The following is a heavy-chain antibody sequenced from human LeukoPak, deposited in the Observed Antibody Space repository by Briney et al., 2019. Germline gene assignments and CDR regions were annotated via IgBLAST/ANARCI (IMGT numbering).Heavy chain of an antibody. Sequence: GGSLRLSCAASGFTVSSNYISWVRQAPGKGLEWVSVIYSGGSTYYADSVKGRFTISRDNSKNTLYLQMNSLRAEDTAVYYCARDMSRFPRAPWGQGTLVTVSS. D-gene: IGHD3-3*01. V-gene: IGHV3-66*02. CDR2: IYSGGST. J-gene: IGHJ5*02. CDR1: GFTVSSNY. CDR3: ARDMSRFPRAP.